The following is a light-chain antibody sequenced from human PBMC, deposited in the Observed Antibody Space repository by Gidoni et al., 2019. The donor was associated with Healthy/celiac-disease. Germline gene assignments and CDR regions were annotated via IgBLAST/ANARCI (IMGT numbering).Light chain of an antibody. Sequence: VGERVTITYRVSQGSSSYLAWYQQKPGKAAKHLIYDASTLQSGVPSRFSGSGSGTEFTLTISSLQPEDFSTYYCQQLNSYPSLTFGGXTKVEIK. V-gene: IGKV1-9*01. J-gene: IGKJ4*01. CDR2: DAS. CDR3: QQLNSYPSLT. CDR1: QGSSSY.